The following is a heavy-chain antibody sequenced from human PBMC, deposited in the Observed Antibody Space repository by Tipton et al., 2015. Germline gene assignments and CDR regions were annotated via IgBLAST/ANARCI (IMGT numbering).Heavy chain of an antibody. CDR3: TLPPRF. J-gene: IGHJ4*02. Sequence: SLRLSCAASGFSFSGSSMHWVRQASGKGLEWVGRVRNKANNYATSYAVSVKGRFTISRDESTNTPYLQMNSLKTEDTAVYYCTLPPRFWGQGALVTASS. CDR1: GFSFSGSS. CDR2: VRNKANNYAT. V-gene: IGHV3-73*01.